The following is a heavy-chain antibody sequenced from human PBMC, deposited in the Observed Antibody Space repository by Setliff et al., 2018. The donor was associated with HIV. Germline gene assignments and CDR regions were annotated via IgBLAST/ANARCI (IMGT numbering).Heavy chain of an antibody. D-gene: IGHD3-22*01. CDR3: ARQHYYDSSGRNLMDV. V-gene: IGHV4-59*08. Sequence: SETLSLTCTVSGGSISNYYWSWIRQPPGKGLEWIGYIYYSGSTTYNPSLESRVTISIDTSKNQFSLKLSSVTAADTAVFYCARQHYYDSSGRNLMDVWGKGTTVTVSS. CDR2: IYYSGST. CDR1: GGSISNYY. J-gene: IGHJ6*03.